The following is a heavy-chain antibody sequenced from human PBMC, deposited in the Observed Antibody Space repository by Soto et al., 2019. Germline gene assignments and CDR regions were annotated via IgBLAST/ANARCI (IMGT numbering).Heavy chain of an antibody. CDR1: GIIFTTYA. V-gene: IGHV3-23*01. Sequence: EVQLLQSGGGLVQPGGSLRLSCAASGIIFTTYAMSWVRQAPGKGLEWVSAISGSGESTYYADSVKGRFTISRDHSKNIVYLQMNSLRAEDTAVYYCAKEDDYGDYANDAVDMWGQGTMVTGSS. D-gene: IGHD4-17*01. J-gene: IGHJ3*02. CDR2: ISGSGEST. CDR3: AKEDDYGDYANDAVDM.